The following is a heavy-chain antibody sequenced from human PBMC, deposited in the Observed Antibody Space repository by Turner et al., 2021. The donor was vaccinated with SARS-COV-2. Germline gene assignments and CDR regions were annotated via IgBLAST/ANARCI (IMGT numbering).Heavy chain of an antibody. Sequence: QLQLQESGPGLVKPSETLSLTCTVSGCSVSSSDHYWDGILQPPGKGLDWIGSIHYIGTTYYNPSLKSRVTISVDTSKNQFSLNLTSVTAADTAVYFCARRGRASRFSFDYWGQGRLLTVSS. V-gene: IGHV4-39*01. CDR3: ARRGRASRFSFDY. D-gene: IGHD1-26*01. J-gene: IGHJ4*02. CDR1: GCSVSSSDHY. CDR2: IHYIGTT.